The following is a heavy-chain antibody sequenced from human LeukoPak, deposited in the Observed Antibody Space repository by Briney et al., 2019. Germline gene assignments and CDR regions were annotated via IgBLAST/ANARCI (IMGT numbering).Heavy chain of an antibody. CDR3: ARDSYGDYSAFDY. CDR2: INWNGGST. D-gene: IGHD4-17*01. CDR1: GFTFSSYE. V-gene: IGHV3-20*04. Sequence: GGSLRLSCAASGFTFSSYEMNWVRQAPGKGLEWVSGINWNGGSTGYADSVKGRFTISRDNAKNSLYLQMNSLRAEDTALYYCARDSYGDYSAFDYWGQGTLVTVSS. J-gene: IGHJ4*02.